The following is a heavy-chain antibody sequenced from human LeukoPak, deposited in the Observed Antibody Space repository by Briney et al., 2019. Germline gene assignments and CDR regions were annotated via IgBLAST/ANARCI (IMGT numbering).Heavy chain of an antibody. D-gene: IGHD3-3*01. J-gene: IGHJ6*02. CDR1: GGTFSSYA. Sequence: GASVKLSCKASGGTFSSYAISWVRQAPGQGLEWMGRIIPILGIANYAQKFQGRVTITADKSTSTAYMELSSLRSEDTAVYYCARARNEWSPYNRIYYYYGMDVWGQGTTVTVSS. CDR2: IIPILGIA. V-gene: IGHV1-69*04. CDR3: ARARNEWSPYNRIYYYYGMDV.